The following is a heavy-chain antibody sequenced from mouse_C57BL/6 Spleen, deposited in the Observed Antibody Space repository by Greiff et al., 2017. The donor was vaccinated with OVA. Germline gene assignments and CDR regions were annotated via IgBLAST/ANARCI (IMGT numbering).Heavy chain of an antibody. CDR1: GFTFSDYG. D-gene: IGHD5-1*01. Sequence: EVKVVESGGGLVKPGGSLKLSCAASGFTFSDYGMHWVRQAPEKGLEWVAYISSGSSTIYYADTVKGRFTISRDNAKNTLFLQMTSLRSEDTAMYYCATYPWFAYWGQGTLVTVSA. V-gene: IGHV5-17*01. CDR3: ATYPWFAY. CDR2: ISSGSSTI. J-gene: IGHJ3*01.